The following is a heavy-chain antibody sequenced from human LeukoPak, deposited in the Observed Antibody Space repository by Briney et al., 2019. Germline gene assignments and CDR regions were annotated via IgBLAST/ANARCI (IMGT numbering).Heavy chain of an antibody. CDR3: ARDLGYSYGYLYGMDV. CDR2: ISYDGSNK. CDR1: GFTFRSYG. J-gene: IGHJ6*02. V-gene: IGHV3-30*03. Sequence: PGGSLRLSCAASGFTFRSYGMHWVRQAPGKGLEWVAVISYDGSNKYYADSVKGRFTISRDNAKNSLYLQMNSLRAEDTAVYHCARDLGYSYGYLYGMDVWGQGTTVTVSS. D-gene: IGHD5-18*01.